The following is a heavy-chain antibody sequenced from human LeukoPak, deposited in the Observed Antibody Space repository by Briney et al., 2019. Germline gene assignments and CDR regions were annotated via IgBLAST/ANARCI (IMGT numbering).Heavy chain of an antibody. CDR3: ARAIVGATPNY. CDR2: IYTSGST. Sequence: SQTLSLTCTVSGGSISSGNYYWSWIRQPAGKGLEWIGRIYTSGSTNYNPSLKSRVTISVDTSKNQFSLKLSSVTAADTAVYYCARAIVGATPNYWGQGTLVTVSS. V-gene: IGHV4-61*02. J-gene: IGHJ4*02. CDR1: GGSISSGNYY. D-gene: IGHD1-26*01.